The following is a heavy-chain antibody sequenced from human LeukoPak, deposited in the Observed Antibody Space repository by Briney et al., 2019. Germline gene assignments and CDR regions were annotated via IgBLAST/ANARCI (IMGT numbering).Heavy chain of an antibody. CDR2: IYPGDSDT. D-gene: IGHD5-18*01. CDR3: ARAVDTNYYYYMDV. V-gene: IGHV5-51*01. J-gene: IGHJ6*03. CDR1: GYSFTNYW. Sequence: GESLKISCKGSGYSFTNYWIGWVRQMPGKGLEWMGIIYPGDSDTRYSPSFQGQVTISADKYISTAYLQWSSLKASDTAMYYCARAVDTNYYYYMDVWGKGTTVSVSS.